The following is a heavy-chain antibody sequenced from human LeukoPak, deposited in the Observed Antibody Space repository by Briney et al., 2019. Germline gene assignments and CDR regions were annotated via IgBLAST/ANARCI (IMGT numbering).Heavy chain of an antibody. CDR1: GYTFTGYY. CDR3: ARDDSYYGSGRIRGNDY. D-gene: IGHD3-10*01. Sequence: GASVKVSCKASGYTFTGYYMHWVRQAPGQGLEWMGWINPNSGGTNYAQKFQGRVTMTRDTSISTAYMELSRLRSDDTAVYYCARDDSYYGSGRIRGNDYWGQGTLVTVSS. CDR2: INPNSGGT. J-gene: IGHJ4*02. V-gene: IGHV1-2*02.